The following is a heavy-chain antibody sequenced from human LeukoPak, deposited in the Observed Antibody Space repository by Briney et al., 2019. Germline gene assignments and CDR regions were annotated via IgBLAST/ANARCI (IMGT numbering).Heavy chain of an antibody. CDR3: ARVHFPYGDFDY. J-gene: IGHJ4*02. CDR1: GITFSDNY. D-gene: IGHD4-17*01. Sequence: GGSLRLSCAASGITFSDNYMSWVRQTPGKGLEWVSTLYPAGDTYFADSVRGRFTISRDISKNTVYLQMGSLRAEDTAVYFCARVHFPYGDFDYWGQGALVTVSS. CDR2: LYPAGDT. V-gene: IGHV3-53*01.